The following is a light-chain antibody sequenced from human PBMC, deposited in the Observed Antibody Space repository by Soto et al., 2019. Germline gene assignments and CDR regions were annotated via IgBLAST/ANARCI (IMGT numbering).Light chain of an antibody. J-gene: IGKJ4*01. Sequence: EIVMTQSPATLSVSPGERATLSCRASQSISSNLAWYQQKPGQAPRLLIYGASTRATDVPPRFSGSESGTDFTLTISRLQSEDFAVYYCQQYNNWHRALTFGGGTKVEIK. CDR1: QSISSN. CDR2: GAS. CDR3: QQYNNWHRALT. V-gene: IGKV3-15*01.